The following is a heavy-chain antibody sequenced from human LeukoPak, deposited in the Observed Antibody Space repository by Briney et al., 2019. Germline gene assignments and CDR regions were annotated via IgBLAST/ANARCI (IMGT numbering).Heavy chain of an antibody. CDR3: AKEGLRAAAGTDAFDI. CDR1: GFTFSNYG. Sequence: GGSLRLSCAASGFTFSNYGMHWVRQAPGKGLEWVTFIRYDGGNKYYADSVKGRFTISRDNSKNTLYLQMNSLRAEDTAVYYCAKEGLRAAAGTDAFDIWGQGTMVTVSS. J-gene: IGHJ3*02. CDR2: IRYDGGNK. D-gene: IGHD6-13*01. V-gene: IGHV3-30*02.